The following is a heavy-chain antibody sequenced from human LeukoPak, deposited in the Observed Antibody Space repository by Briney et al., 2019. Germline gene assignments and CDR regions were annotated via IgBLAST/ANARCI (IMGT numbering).Heavy chain of an antibody. CDR2: ISSSSSYI. J-gene: IGHJ3*02. Sequence: KPGGSLRLSCAASGFTFSSYSMNWVRQAPGKGLEWVSSISSSSSYIYYADSVKGRFTISRDNAKNSLYLQMNSLRAEDTAVYYCARGLTGNDAFDIWGQGAMVTVSS. CDR1: GFTFSSYS. V-gene: IGHV3-21*01. D-gene: IGHD2-21*01. CDR3: ARGLTGNDAFDI.